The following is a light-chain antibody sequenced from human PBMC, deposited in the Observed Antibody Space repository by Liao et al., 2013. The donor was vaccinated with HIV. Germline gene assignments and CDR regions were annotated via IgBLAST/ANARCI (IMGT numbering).Light chain of an antibody. CDR2: QDA. V-gene: IGLV3-1*01. CDR1: RLGNKW. CDR3: QLWDSSSDHVV. J-gene: IGLJ2*01. Sequence: SYDLTQPPSVSVSPGQTANITCSGQRLGNKWTSWYQQKPGQSPVLVLCQDARRPSGIPERFSGSNSGNTATLTISRVEPGDEADYYCQLWDSSSDHVVFGGGTKLTVL.